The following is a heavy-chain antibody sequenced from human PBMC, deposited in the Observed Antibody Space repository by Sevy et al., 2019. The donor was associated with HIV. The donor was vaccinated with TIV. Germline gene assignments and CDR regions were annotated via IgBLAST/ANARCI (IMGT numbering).Heavy chain of an antibody. CDR3: ATGIVGAVAGSAVGFDH. CDR2: IKSKTDGETT. V-gene: IGHV3-15*01. J-gene: IGHJ4*02. CDR1: GFTFSNAW. Sequence: GGSLRLSCAASGFTFSNAWMIWVRQAPGKGLEWVGRIKSKTDGETTDYAAPVKGRFTISRDDSKNTVYLQMNSLKSEDTAVYYCATGIVGAVAGSAVGFDHWGQGTLVTVSS. D-gene: IGHD6-19*01.